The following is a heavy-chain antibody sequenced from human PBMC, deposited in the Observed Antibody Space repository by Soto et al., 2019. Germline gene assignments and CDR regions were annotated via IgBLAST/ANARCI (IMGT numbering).Heavy chain of an antibody. J-gene: IGHJ4*02. CDR2: VNGGNGNT. Sequence: ASVKVSCKASGYTFAIHVMHWVRQAPGQRLEWMGWVNGGNGNTQYSQKFQDRVTITRDTSATTVYMELSRLRSEDKAVYYCARDSCVAGTSGDIYYCGQGSLVTVSS. CDR1: GYTFAIHV. D-gene: IGHD1-7*01. CDR3: ARDSCVAGTSGDIYY. V-gene: IGHV1-3*01.